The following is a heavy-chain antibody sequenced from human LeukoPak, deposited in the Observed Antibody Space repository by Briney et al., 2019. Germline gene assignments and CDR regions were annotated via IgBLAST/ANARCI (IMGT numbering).Heavy chain of an antibody. CDR1: GGAISSYY. Sequence: PSETLSLTCTVSGGAISSYYWSWIRQPAGKGLEWIGRIYTSGSTNYNPSLKSRVTMSVDTSKNQFSLELSSVTAADTAVYYCAVELSTYYDFWSGAPDAFDIWGQGTMVTVSS. CDR2: IYTSGST. CDR3: AVELSTYYDFWSGAPDAFDI. V-gene: IGHV4-4*07. J-gene: IGHJ3*02. D-gene: IGHD3-3*01.